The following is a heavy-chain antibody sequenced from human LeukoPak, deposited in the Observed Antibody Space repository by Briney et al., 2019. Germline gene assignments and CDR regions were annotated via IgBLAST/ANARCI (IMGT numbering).Heavy chain of an antibody. CDR1: GFTFSSYE. J-gene: IGHJ4*02. CDR3: AKAYGSTVTLPSD. V-gene: IGHV3-23*01. CDR2: ISGSGGST. D-gene: IGHD4-17*01. Sequence: PGGSLRLSCAASGFTFSSYEMNWVRQAPGKGLEWVSAISGSGGSTYYADSVKGRFTISRDNSRNTLYLQMNSLRAEDTAVYYCAKAYGSTVTLPSDWGQGTLVTVSS.